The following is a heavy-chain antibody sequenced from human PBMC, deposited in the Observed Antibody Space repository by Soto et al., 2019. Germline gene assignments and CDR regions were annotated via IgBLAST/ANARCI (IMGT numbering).Heavy chain of an antibody. V-gene: IGHV3-9*01. J-gene: IGHJ6*04. D-gene: IGHD6-13*01. CDR3: AKDIRKAAAMDV. CDR2: ISWNSGSI. CDR1: GFTFDDYA. Sequence: GGSLRLSCAASGFTFDDYAMHWVRQAPGKGLEWVSGISWNSGSIGYADSVKGRFTISRDNAKNSLYLQMNSLRAEDTALYYCAKDIRKAAAMDVWGKGTTVTVSS.